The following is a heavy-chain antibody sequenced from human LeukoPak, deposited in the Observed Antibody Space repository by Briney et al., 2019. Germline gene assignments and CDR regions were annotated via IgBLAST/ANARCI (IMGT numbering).Heavy chain of an antibody. CDR1: GYTFTGYY. D-gene: IGHD2-2*01. V-gene: IGHV1-2*02. CDR3: ARAPASLNWFDP. J-gene: IGHJ5*02. CDR2: INPNSGGT. Sequence: GASVKVSCKASGYTFTGYYMHWVRQAPGQGLEWMGWINPNSGGTNYAQKFQGRVTMTRNTSISTAYMELSSLRSEDTAVYYCARAPASLNWFDPWGQGTLVTVSS.